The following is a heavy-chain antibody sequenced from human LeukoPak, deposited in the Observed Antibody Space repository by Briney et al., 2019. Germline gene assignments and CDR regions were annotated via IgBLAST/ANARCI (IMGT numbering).Heavy chain of an antibody. Sequence: GSLRLSCAASGFTFSHYSMNWVRQAPGKGLEWVSSISGSSSYIYYADSVKGRFTISRDNARNSLYLQMNSLRAEDTAVYYCARDMAAARPDLYYMDVWGKGTTVTVSS. J-gene: IGHJ6*03. D-gene: IGHD6-13*01. V-gene: IGHV3-21*01. CDR1: GFTFSHYS. CDR3: ARDMAAARPDLYYMDV. CDR2: ISGSSSYI.